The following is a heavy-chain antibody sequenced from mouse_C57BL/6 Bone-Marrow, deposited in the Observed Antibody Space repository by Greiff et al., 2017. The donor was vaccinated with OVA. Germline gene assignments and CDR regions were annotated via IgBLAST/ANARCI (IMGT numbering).Heavy chain of an antibody. Sequence: EVQLQQSGPGLVKPSQSLSLTCSVTGSSITSGYYWNWIRQFPGNKLEWMGYISYDGSNNYNPSLKNRISITRDTSKNQFFLKLNSVTTEDTATYYCARDAMDYWGQGTSVTVSS. CDR3: ARDAMDY. V-gene: IGHV3-6*01. CDR2: ISYDGSN. J-gene: IGHJ4*01. CDR1: GSSITSGYY.